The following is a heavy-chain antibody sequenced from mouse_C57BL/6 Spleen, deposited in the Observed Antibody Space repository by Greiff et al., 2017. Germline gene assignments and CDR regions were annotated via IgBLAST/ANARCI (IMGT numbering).Heavy chain of an antibody. CDR3: ARGYYGRSPLYFDV. V-gene: IGHV1-39*01. J-gene: IGHJ1*01. Sequence: VQLQQSGPELVKPGASVKISCTASGYSFTDYNMHWVKQSNGKSLEWIGVINPNNGTTSYNQKFKGKATLPVDTSSITAYKQLNSLTSKATAVYYGARGYYGRSPLYFDVWGSGTTVTVSS. CDR1: GYSFTDYN. D-gene: IGHD1-1*01. CDR2: INPNNGTT.